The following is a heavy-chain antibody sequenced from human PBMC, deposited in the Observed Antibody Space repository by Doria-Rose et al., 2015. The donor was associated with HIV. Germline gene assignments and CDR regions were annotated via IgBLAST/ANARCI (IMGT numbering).Heavy chain of an antibody. J-gene: IGHJ4*02. CDR1: YA. D-gene: IGHD2-2*01. Sequence: YAIHWVRPAPGPGPEWMGRIIPVLGVANYAQKFQARITITADDSTSTSYMELTTLRSDDTAIYYCARIPPFSTSYYFDYWGQGTLVTGSS. V-gene: IGHV1-69*04. CDR3: ARIPPFSTSYYFDY. CDR2: IIPVLGVA.